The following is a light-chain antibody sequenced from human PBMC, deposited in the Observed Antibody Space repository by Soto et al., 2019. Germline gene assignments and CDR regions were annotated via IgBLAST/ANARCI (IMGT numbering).Light chain of an antibody. V-gene: IGLV2-14*01. CDR1: SSDDGGYNY. CDR3: SSYTSSSIDYV. Sequence: QSARTQPASVSGSPGQSITMSCTGTSSDDGGYNYVSWYQQHPGKAPKLMIYEVSNRPSGVSNRFSGSKSGNTASLTISGLQAEDEADYYCSSYTSSSIDYVFGTGTKVTVL. J-gene: IGLJ1*01. CDR2: EVS.